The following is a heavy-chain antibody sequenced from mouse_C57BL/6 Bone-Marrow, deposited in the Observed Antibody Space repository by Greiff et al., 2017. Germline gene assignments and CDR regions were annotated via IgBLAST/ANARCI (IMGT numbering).Heavy chain of an antibody. Sequence: VQLQQSGAELVRPGASVKLSCTASGFNIKDDYMHWVKQRPEQGLEWIGWIDPENGDTEYASKFQGKATITADTSSNTAYLQLSSLTSEDTAVYYCTTFDYYGSSPYYYAMDYWGQGTSVTVSS. D-gene: IGHD1-1*01. V-gene: IGHV14-4*01. CDR3: TTFDYYGSSPYYYAMDY. J-gene: IGHJ4*01. CDR1: GFNIKDDY. CDR2: IDPENGDT.